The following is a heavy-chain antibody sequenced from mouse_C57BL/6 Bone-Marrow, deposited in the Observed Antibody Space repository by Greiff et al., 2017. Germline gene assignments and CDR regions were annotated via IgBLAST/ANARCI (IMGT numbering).Heavy chain of an antibody. CDR1: GYTFTDYE. D-gene: IGHD2-3*01. CDR2: IDPETGGT. J-gene: IGHJ3*01. Sequence: QVQLQQSGAELVRPGASVTLSCKASGYTFTDYEMHWVKQTPVHGLEWIGAIDPETGGTAYNQKFKGKAILTADKSSSTAYMELRSLTSEDSAVYYCTTRRYDGYYPRFAYWGQGTLVTVSA. V-gene: IGHV1-15*01. CDR3: TTRRYDGYYPRFAY.